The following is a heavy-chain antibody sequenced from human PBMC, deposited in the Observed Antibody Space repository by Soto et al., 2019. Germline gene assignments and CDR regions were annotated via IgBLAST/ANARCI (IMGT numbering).Heavy chain of an antibody. CDR3: ARGRSGYDYCKPTVTTYCNDDFDY. D-gene: IGHD5-12*01. CDR2: ISAYNGNT. CDR1: GYTFTSYG. Sequence: QVQLVQSGAEVKKPGASVKVSCKASGYTFTSYGISWVRQAPGQGLEWMGWISAYNGNTNYAQKLQGRVTMTTDTATSTAYMELRSLRSDDTAVYYCARGRSGYDYCKPTVTTYCNDDFDYWGQGTLVTVSS. J-gene: IGHJ4*02. V-gene: IGHV1-18*01.